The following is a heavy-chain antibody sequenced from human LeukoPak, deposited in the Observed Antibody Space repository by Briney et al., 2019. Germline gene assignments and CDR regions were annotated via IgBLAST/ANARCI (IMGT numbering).Heavy chain of an antibody. V-gene: IGHV1-18*01. CDR2: ISAYNGNT. CDR1: GYTFTSYG. J-gene: IGHJ6*02. CDR3: AREGVVVAATGVGDYYYYGMDV. D-gene: IGHD2-15*01. Sequence: GASVKVSCKASGYTFTSYGISWVRQAPGQGLEWMGWISAYNGNTNYAQKLQGRVTMTTDTSTSTAYMELRSLRSDDTAVYYCAREGVVVAATGVGDYYYYGMDVWGQGTTVTVSS.